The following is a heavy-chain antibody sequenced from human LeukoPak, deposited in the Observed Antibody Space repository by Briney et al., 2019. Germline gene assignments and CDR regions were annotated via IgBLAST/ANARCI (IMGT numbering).Heavy chain of an antibody. CDR3: ARVHLRDYYDSSGTFDY. Sequence: VASVTVSCKASGYTFTGYYMHWVRQAPGQGLEWMGWINPNSGGTNYAQKFQGRVTMTRDTSISAAYMELSRLRSDDTAVYYCARVHLRDYYDSSGTFDYWGEGTLVTVSS. CDR1: GYTFTGYY. V-gene: IGHV1-2*02. D-gene: IGHD3-22*01. J-gene: IGHJ4*02. CDR2: INPNSGGT.